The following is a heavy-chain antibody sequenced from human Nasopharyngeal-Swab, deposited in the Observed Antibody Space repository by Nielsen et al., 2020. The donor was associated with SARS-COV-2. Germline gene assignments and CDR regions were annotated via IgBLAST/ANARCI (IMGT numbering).Heavy chain of an antibody. D-gene: IGHD1-26*01. Sequence: ASVKVSYKASGYNFTTYDFNWVRQATGQGLEWMGWMNPNSGNTGYAQKFQGRVTMTRNTSIRTAYMELSSLRSEDTAVYYCARGGVGAVGGALDYWGQGTQVTVSS. CDR3: ARGGVGAVGGALDY. CDR1: GYNFTTYD. J-gene: IGHJ4*02. CDR2: MNPNSGNT. V-gene: IGHV1-8*01.